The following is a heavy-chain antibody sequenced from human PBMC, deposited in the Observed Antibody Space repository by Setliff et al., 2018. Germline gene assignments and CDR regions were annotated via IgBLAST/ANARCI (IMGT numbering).Heavy chain of an antibody. CDR3: AREQWLDPPGYYYMDV. V-gene: IGHV4-4*07. CDR2: IYIGGSA. Sequence: SETLSLTCTVSGGSISSYYWSWIRQPAGKGLEWIGHIYIGGSANYNRSLKSRVTMSIDTSKNQFSLKLNSVTAADMAVYYCAREQWLDPPGYYYMDVWAKGTTVTVSS. J-gene: IGHJ6*03. D-gene: IGHD6-19*01. CDR1: GGSISSYY.